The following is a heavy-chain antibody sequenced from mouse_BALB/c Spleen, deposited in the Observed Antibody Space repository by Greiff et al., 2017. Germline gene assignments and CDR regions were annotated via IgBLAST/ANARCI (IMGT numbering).Heavy chain of an antibody. CDR1: GFNIKDTY. Sequence: EVQLQQSGAELVKPGASVKLSCTASGFNIKDTYMHWVKQRPEQGLEWIGRIDPANGNTKYDPKFQGKATITADTSSNTAYLQLSSLTSEDTAVYYCARTYGNYEDWYWYFDVWGAGTTVTVSS. CDR3: ARTYGNYEDWYWYFDV. V-gene: IGHV14-3*02. CDR2: IDPANGNT. J-gene: IGHJ1*01. D-gene: IGHD2-1*01.